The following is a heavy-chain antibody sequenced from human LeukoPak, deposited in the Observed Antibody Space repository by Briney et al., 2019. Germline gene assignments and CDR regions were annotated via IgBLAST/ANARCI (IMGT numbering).Heavy chain of an antibody. CDR2: IYYSGST. D-gene: IGHD6-13*01. J-gene: IGHJ3*02. CDR1: GGSISSYY. CDR3: ARGSSSWSAWAQDAFDI. V-gene: IGHV4-59*08. Sequence: SETLSLTCTVSGGSISSYYWSWIRQPPGKGLEWIGYIYYSGSTNYNPSLKSRVTISVDTSKNQFSLKLSSVTAADTAVYYCARGSSSWSAWAQDAFDIWGQGTMVTVSS.